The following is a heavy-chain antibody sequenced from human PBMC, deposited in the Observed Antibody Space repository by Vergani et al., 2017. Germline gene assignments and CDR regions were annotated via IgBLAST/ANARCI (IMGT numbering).Heavy chain of an antibody. J-gene: IGHJ4*02. CDR2: IKSKTDGGTT. V-gene: IGHV3-15*01. Sequence: EVQLVESGGGLVKPGGSLRLSCAASGFTFSNAWMSWVRQAPGKGLEWVGRIKSKTDGGTTDYAAPVKGRFTISRDDSKNTLYLQMNSLKTEDTAVYYCAKDIGMMVAGGTFDYWGQGTLVTVSS. CDR1: GFTFSNAW. CDR3: AKDIGMMVAGGTFDY. D-gene: IGHD6-19*01.